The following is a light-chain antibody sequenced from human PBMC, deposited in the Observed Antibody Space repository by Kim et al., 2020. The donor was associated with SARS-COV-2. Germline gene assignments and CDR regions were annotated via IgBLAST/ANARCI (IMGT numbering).Light chain of an antibody. Sequence: LGQAVRITCQGDSLRSYYASWYQQKPGQAPVLVIYGKNNRPSGIPDRFSGSSSGNTASLTITGAQAEDEADYYCNSRDSSGIHVLFGGGTQLTVL. CDR3: NSRDSSGIHVL. J-gene: IGLJ2*01. CDR2: GKN. CDR1: SLRSYY. V-gene: IGLV3-19*01.